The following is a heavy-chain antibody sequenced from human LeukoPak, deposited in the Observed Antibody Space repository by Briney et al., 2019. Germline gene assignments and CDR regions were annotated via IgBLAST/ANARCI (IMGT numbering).Heavy chain of an antibody. J-gene: IGHJ3*02. Sequence: SVKVSCKASGGTFSSYAISWVRQAPGQGLEWIGRIIPIFGTANYAQKLQGRVTITTDESTSTAYMELSSLRSEDTAVYYCARGHYYYDSSGYYDPTDAFDIWGQGTMVTVSS. CDR2: IIPIFGTA. CDR1: GGTFSSYA. V-gene: IGHV1-69*05. D-gene: IGHD3-22*01. CDR3: ARGHYYYDSSGYYDPTDAFDI.